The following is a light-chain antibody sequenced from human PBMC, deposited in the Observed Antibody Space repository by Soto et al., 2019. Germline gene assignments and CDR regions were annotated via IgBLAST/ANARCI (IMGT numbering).Light chain of an antibody. CDR3: QHYNYWPIT. J-gene: IGKJ5*01. CDR1: QSVADN. Sequence: VMTQSPATLSVSTGDRVTRSCRSSQSVADNLAWFQQKAGQGARVRIYGAXTRAPGIPARFSGCGAETDFTLTVSSLRSEDSAVYYCQHYNYWPITFGQGTRLEIK. V-gene: IGKV3-15*01. CDR2: GAX.